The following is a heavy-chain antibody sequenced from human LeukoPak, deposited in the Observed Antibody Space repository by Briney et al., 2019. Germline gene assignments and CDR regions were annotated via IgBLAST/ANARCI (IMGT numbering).Heavy chain of an antibody. CDR3: AKDLSYSFDI. J-gene: IGHJ3*02. Sequence: GGSLRLSCIVSGFTFNTYGFHWFRQAPGKGLEWLAFIGHDGSFKYYADSVRGRFTISRDNSKNTLYLQMNSLRADDTALYRRAKDLSYSFDIWGQGTKVTVSS. V-gene: IGHV3-30*02. CDR2: IGHDGSFK. D-gene: IGHD2-15*01. CDR1: GFTFNTYG.